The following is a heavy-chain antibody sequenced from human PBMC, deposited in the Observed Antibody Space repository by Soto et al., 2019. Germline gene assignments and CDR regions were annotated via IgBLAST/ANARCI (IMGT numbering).Heavy chain of an antibody. CDR2: INAGNGNT. CDR3: ARDQVAARPMSNWFDL. CDR1: GYTFTSYA. J-gene: IGHJ5*02. D-gene: IGHD6-6*01. Sequence: ASVKVSCKASGYTFTSYAMHWVRQAPGQRLEWMGWINAGNGNTKYSQKFQGRVTITRDTSASTAYMELSSLRSEDTAVYYCARDQVAARPMSNWFDLWGQGTTVTVSS. V-gene: IGHV1-3*01.